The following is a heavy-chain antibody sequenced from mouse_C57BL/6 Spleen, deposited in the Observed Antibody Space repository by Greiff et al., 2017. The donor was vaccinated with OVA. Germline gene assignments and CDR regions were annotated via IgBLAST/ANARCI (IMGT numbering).Heavy chain of an antibody. V-gene: IGHV1-64*01. Sequence: QVHVKQPGAELAKPGASVKLSCKASGYTFTSYWMHWVKQRPGQGLEWIGMIHPNSGSTNYNEKFKSKATLTVDKSSSTAYMHLSSLTSADSAVYDCARGDCGSLYAMDYWGQGTAVTVSS. J-gene: IGHJ4*01. CDR3: ARGDCGSLYAMDY. CDR1: GYTFTSYW. CDR2: IHPNSGST. D-gene: IGHD1-1*01.